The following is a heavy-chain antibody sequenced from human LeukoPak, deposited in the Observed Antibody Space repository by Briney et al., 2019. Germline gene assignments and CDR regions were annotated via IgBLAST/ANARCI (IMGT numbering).Heavy chain of an antibody. CDR1: GGSINTFY. CDR3: AKEEVMASEEGDAFDI. D-gene: IGHD2-8*01. CDR2: ISGSGGST. V-gene: IGHV3-23*01. J-gene: IGHJ3*02. Sequence: ETLSLTCSVSGGSINTFYWSWIRQPPGKGLEWVSAISGSGGSTYYADSVKGRFTISRDNSKNTLYLQMNSLRAEDTAVYYCAKEEVMASEEGDAFDIWGQGTMVTVSS.